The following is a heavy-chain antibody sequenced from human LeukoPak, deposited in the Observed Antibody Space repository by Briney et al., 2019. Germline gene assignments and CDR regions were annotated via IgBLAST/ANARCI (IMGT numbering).Heavy chain of an antibody. CDR2: IKSDGSMT. CDR3: ASQLVGAAFDP. CDR1: GFTLSSYW. V-gene: IGHV3-74*01. D-gene: IGHD2-8*02. Sequence: GGSLRLSCAASGFTLSSYWMHWVRQPPGKGLVWVSRIKSDGSMTNYADSVKGRFTISRDNTKNTLYLQMNSLRAEDTAVYYCASQLVGAAFDPWGQGTLVTVSS. J-gene: IGHJ5*02.